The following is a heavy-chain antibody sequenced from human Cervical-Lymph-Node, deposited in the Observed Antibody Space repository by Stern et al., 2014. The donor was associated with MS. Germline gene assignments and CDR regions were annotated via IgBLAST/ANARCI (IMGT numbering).Heavy chain of an antibody. V-gene: IGHV1-18*01. D-gene: IGHD4/OR15-4a*01. J-gene: IGHJ4*02. CDR2: DSGHNGDQ. CDR1: GYTFTDYA. Sequence: VQLVESGGEVTKPGASVKVSCKTSGYTFTDYAVTWVRLAPGQGLEWMGWDSGHNGDQHHARKFQDRVTISRDTSTSTAYMELRNLRADDTAVYYWARDRANYGVFDYWGQGSLVTVSA. CDR3: ARDRANYGVFDY.